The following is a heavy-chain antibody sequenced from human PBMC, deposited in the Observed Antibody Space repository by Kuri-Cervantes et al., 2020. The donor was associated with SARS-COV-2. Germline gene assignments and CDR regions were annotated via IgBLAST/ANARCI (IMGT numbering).Heavy chain of an antibody. CDR1: GFTFSSYD. CDR2: IGSYGVTT. CDR3: ARARGGYYDSSDY. J-gene: IGHJ4*02. D-gene: IGHD3-22*01. V-gene: IGHV3-23*01. Sequence: GESLKISCAASGFTFSSYDMSWVRQAPGKGLEWVSGIGSYGVTTYYADSVKGRFTISRDNSKNTLYLQMNSLRAEDTAVYYCARARGGYYDSSDYWGQGTLVTVSS.